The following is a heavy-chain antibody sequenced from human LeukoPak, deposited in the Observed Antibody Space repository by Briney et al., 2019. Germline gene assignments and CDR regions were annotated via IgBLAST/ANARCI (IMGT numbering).Heavy chain of an antibody. CDR2: IYTSGST. V-gene: IGHV4-61*02. Sequence: SETLSLTCTVSGGSISSGSYYWSWIRQPAGKGLEWIGRIYTSGSTNYNPSLKSRVTISVDTSKNQFSLKLSSVTAADTAVYYCARARASRVPAALGPIYYYYMDVWGKGTTVTVSS. CDR3: ARARASRVPAALGPIYYYYMDV. D-gene: IGHD2-2*01. J-gene: IGHJ6*03. CDR1: GGSISSGSYY.